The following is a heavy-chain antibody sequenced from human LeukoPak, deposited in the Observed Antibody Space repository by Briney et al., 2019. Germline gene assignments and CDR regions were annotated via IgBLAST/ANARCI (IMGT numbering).Heavy chain of an antibody. Sequence: PGGSLRLSCAASGFTLTSYAMNWVRQAPGKGLEWVSTLSISGGGTFYADSVKGRFTISRDNSKNTLYLHMNSLRAEDTAIYYCAKGGGGTRGAFDIWGQGTMVTVSS. D-gene: IGHD2-15*01. CDR2: LSISGGGT. V-gene: IGHV3-23*01. CDR3: AKGGGGTRGAFDI. J-gene: IGHJ3*02. CDR1: GFTLTSYA.